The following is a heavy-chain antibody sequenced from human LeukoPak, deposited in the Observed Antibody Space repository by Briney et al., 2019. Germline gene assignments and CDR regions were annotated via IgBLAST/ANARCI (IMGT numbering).Heavy chain of an antibody. J-gene: IGHJ6*03. CDR1: GFTFSSYW. Sequence: GGSLRLSCAASGFTFSSYWMSWVRRAPGKGLEWVANIKQDGSEKYYVDSVKGRFTISRDNGDNSLYLQMKSLRADDTGVYYCARGAVTGYYMDVWGKGTTVIISS. CDR2: IKQDGSEK. V-gene: IGHV3-7*01. D-gene: IGHD4-17*01. CDR3: ARGAVTGYYMDV.